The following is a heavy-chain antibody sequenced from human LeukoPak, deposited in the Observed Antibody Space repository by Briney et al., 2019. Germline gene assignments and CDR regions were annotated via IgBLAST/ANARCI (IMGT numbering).Heavy chain of an antibody. J-gene: IGHJ4*02. D-gene: IGHD1-7*01. CDR3: ARVTSLTGTIFDS. CDR2: IWYDGSNK. V-gene: IGHV3-33*01. Sequence: GGSLRLSCAASGFTFSNYGMHWVRQAPGKGLEWVAAIWYDGSNKYYGDSVKGRFTISRDNSKNTLYLQMNSLRAEDTAVYYCARVTSLTGTIFDSWGQGTLVTVSS. CDR1: GFTFSNYG.